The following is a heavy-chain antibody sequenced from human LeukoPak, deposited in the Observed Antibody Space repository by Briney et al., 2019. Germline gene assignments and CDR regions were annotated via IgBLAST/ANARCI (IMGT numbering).Heavy chain of an antibody. CDR1: GGSISSGGYS. Sequence: PSETLSLTCAVSGGSISSGGYSWSWIRQPPGKGLEWIGYIYHSGSTYYNPSLKSRVTISVDRSKNQFSLKLSSVTAADTAVYYCARTEEYYYDSSGPSDPAFDIWGQGTMVTVSS. V-gene: IGHV4-30-2*01. J-gene: IGHJ3*02. CDR2: IYHSGST. CDR3: ARTEEYYYDSSGPSDPAFDI. D-gene: IGHD3-22*01.